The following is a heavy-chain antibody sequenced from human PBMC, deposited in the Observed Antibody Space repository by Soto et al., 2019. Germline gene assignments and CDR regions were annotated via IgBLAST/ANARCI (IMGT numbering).Heavy chain of an antibody. V-gene: IGHV3-23*01. CDR2: FSSGGGGT. Sequence: PGGSLRLCCTASVVTFSNYAMSWVRQAPGKGLEWVSTFSSGGGGTYYADSVKGRSTISRDNSKNTLSLQMNSLRAEDTAVYYCTKANRYCSGANCFTFDYWGLGTLVTVSS. J-gene: IGHJ4*02. CDR1: VVTFSNYA. CDR3: TKANRYCSGANCFTFDY. D-gene: IGHD2-15*01.